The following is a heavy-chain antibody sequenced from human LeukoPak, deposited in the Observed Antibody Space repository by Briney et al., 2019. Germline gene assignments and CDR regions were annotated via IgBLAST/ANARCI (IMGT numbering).Heavy chain of an antibody. CDR1: GFTFADYA. Sequence: PGGSLRLSCTASGFTFADYAMHWVRQAPGKGLEWVSLISGDGDTTYYADSVKGRFTISRDNSKNSLFLQMNSLKTEDTALYYCTKDAPASSSDFYYYYGMDVWDQGTTVTVSS. CDR3: TKDAPASSSDFYYYYGMDV. J-gene: IGHJ6*02. D-gene: IGHD6-6*01. CDR2: ISGDGDTT. V-gene: IGHV3-43*02.